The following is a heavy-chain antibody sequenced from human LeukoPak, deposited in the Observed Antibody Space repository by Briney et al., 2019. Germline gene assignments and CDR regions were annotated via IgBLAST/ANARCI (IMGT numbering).Heavy chain of an antibody. Sequence: GGSLRLSCAASGFTFSTSWMHWVRQAPGKGLVWVSRINSDGSGTTYADSVKGRFTISRDNAKNTLYLQMNSLRAEDTAVYYCAKGHGDFPDAFDIWGQGTMVTVSS. D-gene: IGHD4-17*01. CDR1: GFTFSTSW. CDR3: AKGHGDFPDAFDI. V-gene: IGHV3-74*01. J-gene: IGHJ3*02. CDR2: INSDGSGT.